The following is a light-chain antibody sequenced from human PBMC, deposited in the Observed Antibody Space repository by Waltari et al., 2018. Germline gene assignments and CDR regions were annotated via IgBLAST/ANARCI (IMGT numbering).Light chain of an antibody. J-gene: IGKJ1*01. CDR2: AAS. CDR3: QQYYSYPPT. Sequence: AIRMTQSPFPFSASTGDRVTITCRASQGISSYLAWYQQKPGKAPKLLIYAASTLQSGVPSRFSGSGSGTDFTLTISCLQSEDFATYYCQQYYSYPPTFGQGTKVEIK. CDR1: QGISSY. V-gene: IGKV1-8*01.